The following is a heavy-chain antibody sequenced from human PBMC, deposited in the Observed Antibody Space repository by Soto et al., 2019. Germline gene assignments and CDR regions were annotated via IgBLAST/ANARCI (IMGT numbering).Heavy chain of an antibody. CDR1: GGSISSGDYY. V-gene: IGHV4-30-4*01. D-gene: IGHD4-4*01. CDR2: IYYSGST. CDR3: ARVEGDYSTWFDP. J-gene: IGHJ5*02. Sequence: SETLSLTCTVSGGSISSGDYYWSWIRQPPGKGLEWIGYIYYSGSTYYNPSLKSRVTISVDTSKNQFSLKLSSVTAADTAVYYCARVEGDYSTWFDPWGQGTLVTVSS.